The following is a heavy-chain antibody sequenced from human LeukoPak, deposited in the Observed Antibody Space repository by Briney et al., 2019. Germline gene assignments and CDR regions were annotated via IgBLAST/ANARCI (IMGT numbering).Heavy chain of an antibody. V-gene: IGHV1-2*02. D-gene: IGHD1-26*01. Sequence: ASVKVSCKASGYTFTGYYMHWVRQAPGQGLEWMGWINPNSGGTNYAQKFQGRVTMTRDTSISTAYMELSRLRSDDTAVYYCARDRGIVGATAPTHWGQGTLVTVSS. CDR2: INPNSGGT. CDR1: GYTFTGYY. CDR3: ARDRGIVGATAPTH. J-gene: IGHJ4*02.